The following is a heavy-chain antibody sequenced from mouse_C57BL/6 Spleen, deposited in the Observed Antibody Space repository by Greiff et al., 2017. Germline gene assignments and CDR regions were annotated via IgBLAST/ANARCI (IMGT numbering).Heavy chain of an antibody. J-gene: IGHJ3*01. CDR1: GFSFTSYG. CDR2: IWGGGST. Sequence: VQLVESGPGLVAPSQSLSITCTVSGFSFTSYGVDWVRQPPGKGLEWLGVIWGGGSTNYNSALMSRLSISKDNSKSQVFLKMNRLQTDYTAMYYCAKHVLGRGFAYWGQGTLVTVSA. CDR3: AKHVLGRGFAY. V-gene: IGHV2-9*01. D-gene: IGHD4-1*01.